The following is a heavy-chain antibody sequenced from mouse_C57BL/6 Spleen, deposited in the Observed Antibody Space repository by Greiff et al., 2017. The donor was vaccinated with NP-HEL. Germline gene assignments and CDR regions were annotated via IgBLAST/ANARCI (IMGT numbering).Heavy chain of an antibody. CDR1: GFTFSDYG. D-gene: IGHD4-1*01. V-gene: IGHV5-17*01. Sequence: EVQRVESGGGLVKPGGSLKLSCAASGFTFSDYGMHWVRQAPEKGLEWVAYISSGSSTIYYADTVKGRFTISRDNAKNTLFLQMTSLRSEDTAMYYCARAGTDYAMDYWGQGTSVTVSS. CDR2: ISSGSSTI. CDR3: ARAGTDYAMDY. J-gene: IGHJ4*01.